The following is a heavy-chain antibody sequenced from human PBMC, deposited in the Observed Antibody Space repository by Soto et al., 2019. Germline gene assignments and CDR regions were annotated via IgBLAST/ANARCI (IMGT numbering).Heavy chain of an antibody. D-gene: IGHD5-12*01. CDR3: AKDTRYAGYVRWFDS. J-gene: IGHJ5*01. CDR1: GFTFSSYA. CDR2: ITASGGRT. Sequence: EVHLLESGGGLVQPGGSLRLSCTASGFTFSSYAMTWVRQAPGRGLEGVSGITASGGRTFYAESVKGRFTISRDNSTSTLYLQMNSLRAEDTAVYYCAKDTRYAGYVRWFDSWGQGTLVTVSS. V-gene: IGHV3-23*01.